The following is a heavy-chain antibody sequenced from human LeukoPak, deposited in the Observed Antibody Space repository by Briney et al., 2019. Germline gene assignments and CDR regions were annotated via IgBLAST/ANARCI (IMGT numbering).Heavy chain of an antibody. Sequence: ASVKVSCKASGYTFTSYDINWVRQAPGQGLEWMGWINPNSGGTNYAQKFQGRVTMTRDTSINTAYVELSRLRSDDTAVYYCARERPMVRGVSNVFDPWGQGTLVTVSS. CDR1: GYTFTSYD. CDR2: INPNSGGT. D-gene: IGHD3-10*01. V-gene: IGHV1-2*02. CDR3: ARERPMVRGVSNVFDP. J-gene: IGHJ5*02.